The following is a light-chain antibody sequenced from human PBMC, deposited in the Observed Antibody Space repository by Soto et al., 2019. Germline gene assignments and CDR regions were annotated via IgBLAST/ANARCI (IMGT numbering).Light chain of an antibody. CDR2: GAS. J-gene: IGKJ4*01. V-gene: IGKV1-27*01. Sequence: DIQMTQSPSSLSASVGDRVTITCRANQDISYYLAWYQQKQGKVPKLLIYGASTLQSGVPSRFSGSGSGTHFTLTISSLESEDFAVYYCQQRDNWPLTFGGGTKVDI. CDR3: QQRDNWPLT. CDR1: QDISYY.